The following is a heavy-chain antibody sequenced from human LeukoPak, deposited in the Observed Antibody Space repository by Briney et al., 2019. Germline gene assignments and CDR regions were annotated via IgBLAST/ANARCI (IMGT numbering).Heavy chain of an antibody. Sequence: GESLKISCKGSGYRFTNYWIGWARQMPGKGLEWMGIIYPGDSETRYSPSFQGQVTISADKSISTAYLQWSSLKASDTAMYYCARRRDLYSGSYYPFDYWGQGTLVTVSS. J-gene: IGHJ4*02. D-gene: IGHD1-26*01. CDR1: GYRFTNYW. CDR3: ARRRDLYSGSYYPFDY. CDR2: IYPGDSET. V-gene: IGHV5-51*01.